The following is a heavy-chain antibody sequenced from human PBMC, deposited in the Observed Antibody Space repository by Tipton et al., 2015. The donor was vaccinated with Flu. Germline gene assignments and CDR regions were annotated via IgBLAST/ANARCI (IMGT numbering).Heavy chain of an antibody. CDR3: ARGPTNGDSGYDYYFDY. J-gene: IGHJ4*02. CDR1: GFTFSSYT. CDR2: ISYDGSNK. D-gene: IGHD5-12*01. V-gene: IGHV3-30-3*01. Sequence: SLRLSCAASGFTFSSYTMHWVRQAPGKGLEWVAVISYDGSNKYYADSVKGRFTISRDNSKNTLYLQMNSLRAEDTAVYYCARGPTNGDSGYDYYFDYWGQGTLVAVPS.